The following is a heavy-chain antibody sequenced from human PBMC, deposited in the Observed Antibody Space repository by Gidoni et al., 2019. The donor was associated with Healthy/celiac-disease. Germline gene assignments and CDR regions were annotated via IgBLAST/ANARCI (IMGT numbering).Heavy chain of an antibody. CDR1: GFTFDDYA. V-gene: IGHV3-9*01. J-gene: IGHJ4*02. Sequence: EVQLVESGGGLVQPGRSLRLSCAASGFTFDDYAMHWVRQAPGKGLEWVSGISWNSGSIGYADSVKGRFTISRDNAKNSLYLQMNSLRAEDTALYYCAKDIKGGWYGTGDYWGQGTLVTVSS. D-gene: IGHD6-19*01. CDR2: ISWNSGSI. CDR3: AKDIKGGWYGTGDY.